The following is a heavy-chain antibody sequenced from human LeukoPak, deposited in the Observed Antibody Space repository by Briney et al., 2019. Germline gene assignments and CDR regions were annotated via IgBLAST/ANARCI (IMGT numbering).Heavy chain of an antibody. CDR2: ISGSGGST. CDR3: AKGRGHVLRYFDWLLDY. CDR1: GFTFSSYA. J-gene: IGHJ4*02. Sequence: PGGSLRLSCAASGFTFSSYAMSWVRQAPGKGLEWVSAISGSGGSTYYADSVKGRFTISRDNSKNTLYLQMNSLRAEDTAVYYCAKGRGHVLRYFDWLLDYWVQGTLVTVSS. D-gene: IGHD3-9*01. V-gene: IGHV3-23*01.